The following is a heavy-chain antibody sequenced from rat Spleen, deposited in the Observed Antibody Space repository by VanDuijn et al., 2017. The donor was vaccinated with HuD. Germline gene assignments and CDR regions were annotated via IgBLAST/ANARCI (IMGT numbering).Heavy chain of an antibody. CDR1: GFTFSDYY. V-gene: IGHV5-22*01. CDR3: ARQWDY. J-gene: IGHJ2*01. Sequence: EVQLVESGGGLVQPGRSMKLSCAASGFTFSDYYMAWVRQAPKKGLEWVASISFEGDGTYYRDSVKGRFTASRDDAKNTQYLQMDSLRSEDTATYYCARQWDYWGQGVMVTVSS. CDR2: ISFEGDGT.